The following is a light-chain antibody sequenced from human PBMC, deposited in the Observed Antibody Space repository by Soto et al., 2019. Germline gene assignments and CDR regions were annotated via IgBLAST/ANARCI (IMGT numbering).Light chain of an antibody. J-gene: IGKJ1*01. Sequence: IEMTQTPTSLSSSVGDRVTITCRASQSISTYLHWYQQKPGTAPKLLIYATSNLQSGVPSRFSGSGPGTDFTLTINSLQPEDSATYYCQQAYITPWTFCQGTNLDNK. CDR3: QQAYITPWT. CDR2: ATS. CDR1: QSISTY. V-gene: IGKV1-39*01.